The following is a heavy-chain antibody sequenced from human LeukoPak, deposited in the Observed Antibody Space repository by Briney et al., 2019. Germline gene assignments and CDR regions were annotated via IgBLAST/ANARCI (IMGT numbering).Heavy chain of an antibody. D-gene: IGHD3-10*01. CDR3: AKTSGSGNHYYYYYGMDV. J-gene: IGHJ6*02. Sequence: GGSLRLSCAASGFTFSSYWMSWVRQAPGKGLEWVANIKQDGSEKYYVDSVKGRFTISRDNSKNTLYLQMNSLRAEDTAVYYCAKTSGSGNHYYYYYGMDVWGQGTTVTVSS. CDR2: IKQDGSEK. CDR1: GFTFSSYW. V-gene: IGHV3-7*03.